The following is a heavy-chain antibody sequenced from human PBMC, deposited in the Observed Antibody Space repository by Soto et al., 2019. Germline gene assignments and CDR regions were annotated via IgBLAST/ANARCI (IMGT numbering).Heavy chain of an antibody. V-gene: IGHV1-18*01. CDR2: ISADNGNK. J-gene: IGHJ6*03. CDR3: ARGAVLMVYATSDYYYMDV. Sequence: QVQLVQSGAEVKKPGASVKVSCKASGYTFTSYGISWVRQAPGQGLEWMGWISADNGNKNYTQKLQGRVTMTTNTSTSTAYMELRSLRSDDRVVYYCARGAVLMVYATSDYYYMDVWGKGTTVTVSS. CDR1: GYTFTSYG. D-gene: IGHD2-8*01.